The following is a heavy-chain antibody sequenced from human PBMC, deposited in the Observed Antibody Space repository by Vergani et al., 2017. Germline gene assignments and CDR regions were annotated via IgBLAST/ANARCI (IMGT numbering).Heavy chain of an antibody. CDR3: ARDWRGDPYGMDV. CDR1: GFTFSSYS. J-gene: IGHJ6*02. CDR2: ISSSSSYI. D-gene: IGHD2-21*01. Sequence: EVQLVESGGGLVKPGGSLRLSCAASGFTFSSYSMNWVRQAPGKGLEWVSSISSSSSYIYYADSVKGRFTISRDNAKNSLYLQMNSLRAEDTAVYYCARDWRGDPYGMDVWGQGTTVTVSS. V-gene: IGHV3-21*04.